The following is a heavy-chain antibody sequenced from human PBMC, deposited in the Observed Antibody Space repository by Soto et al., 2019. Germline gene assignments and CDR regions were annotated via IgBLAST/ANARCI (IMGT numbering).Heavy chain of an antibody. CDR3: ASEWYRSSGPHFDC. Sequence: PGGSLRLSCAASGFSVGSNYMTWVRQAPGKGLEWVSLMDSGGSTYYADSVKGRFTISRDNSKNTLYLQMNSLRAEDTAVYHCASEWYRSSGPHFDCCGQGTLLTVFS. J-gene: IGHJ4*02. CDR1: GFSVGSNY. V-gene: IGHV3-53*01. CDR2: MDSGGST. D-gene: IGHD6-6*01.